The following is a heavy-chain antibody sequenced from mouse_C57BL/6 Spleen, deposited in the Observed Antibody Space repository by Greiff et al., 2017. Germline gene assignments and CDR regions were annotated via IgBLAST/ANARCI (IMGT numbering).Heavy chain of an antibody. CDR3: AREGIYSLCVMDY. Sequence: EVKLLESGPGLVKPSQSLSLTCSVTGYSITSGYYWNWIRHLPGNKLEWMGYISYDGSNNYTPTLKDRFSISRATSKNQFFMKLNSVTTEDTAKYYSAREGIYSLCVMDYWGQGTSVTVSS. CDR2: ISYDGSN. D-gene: IGHD2-1*01. V-gene: IGHV3-6*01. J-gene: IGHJ4*01. CDR1: GYSITSGYY.